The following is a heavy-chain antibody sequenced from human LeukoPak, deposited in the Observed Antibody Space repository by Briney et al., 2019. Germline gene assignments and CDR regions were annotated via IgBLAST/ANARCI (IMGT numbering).Heavy chain of an antibody. CDR2: IYYSGST. CDR1: GGSISSYY. D-gene: IGHD2-15*01. J-gene: IGHJ4*02. Sequence: PSETLSLTCTVSGGSISSYYWSWIRQPPGKGLEWIGYIYYSGSTNYNPSLKSRVTISVDTSKNQFSLKLSSVTAADTAVYYCARQDVVVVAATPDVFDYWGQGTLVTVSS. CDR3: ARQDVVVVAATPDVFDY. V-gene: IGHV4-59*08.